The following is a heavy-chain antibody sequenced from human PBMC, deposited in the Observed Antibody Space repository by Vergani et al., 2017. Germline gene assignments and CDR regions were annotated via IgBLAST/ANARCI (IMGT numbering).Heavy chain of an antibody. CDR2: ISSSSSTI. J-gene: IGHJ4*02. CDR3: AGNRGSGRLPVDY. Sequence: EVQRVESGGGLVQPGGSLRLSCAASGFTFSSDSMNWVRQAPGKGLEWVSYISSSSSTIYYADSLKGRFTISRDNAKNSLYLQMNSLRAEDTAVYYCAGNRGSGRLPVDYWGQGTLVTVSS. CDR1: GFTFSSDS. V-gene: IGHV3-48*01. D-gene: IGHD6-19*01.